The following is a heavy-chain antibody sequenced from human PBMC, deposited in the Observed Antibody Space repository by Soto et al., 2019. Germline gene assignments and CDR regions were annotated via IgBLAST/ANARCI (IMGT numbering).Heavy chain of an antibody. Sequence: GGSLRLSCAASGFTVSSNYMSWVRQAPGKGLEWVSVIYSGGSTYYADSVKGRFTISRDNSKNTLYLQMNSLRAEDTAVYYCARDPPRSSSWTKYYYYYMDVWGKGTTVTVSS. CDR2: IYSGGST. CDR3: ARDPPRSSSWTKYYYYYMDV. CDR1: GFTVSSNY. D-gene: IGHD6-13*01. J-gene: IGHJ6*03. V-gene: IGHV3-66*01.